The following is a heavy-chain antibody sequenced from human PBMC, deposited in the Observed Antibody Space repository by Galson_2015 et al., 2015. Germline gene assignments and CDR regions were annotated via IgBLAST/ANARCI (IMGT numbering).Heavy chain of an antibody. CDR3: EAIGVTTGYYGMDV. Sequence: SLRLSCAASGFTFSSYAMSWVRQAPGKGLEWVSAISGSGGSTYYADSVKGRFTISRDNSKNTLYLQMNSLRAEDTAVYYCEAIGVTTGYYGMDVWGQGTTVTVSS. CDR2: ISGSGGST. CDR1: GFTFSSYA. D-gene: IGHD4-11*01. V-gene: IGHV3-23*01. J-gene: IGHJ6*02.